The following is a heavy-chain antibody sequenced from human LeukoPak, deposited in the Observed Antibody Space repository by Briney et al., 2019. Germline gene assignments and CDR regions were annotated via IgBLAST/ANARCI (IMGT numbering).Heavy chain of an antibody. J-gene: IGHJ6*02. D-gene: IGHD3-3*01. CDR3: AKVRGDFSYYYYGMDV. CDR2: ISYDGSNK. Sequence: PGGSLRVSCAASGFTFSSYGMHWVRQAPGNGLEWVAVISYDGSNKYYADSVKGRFTISRDNSKNTLYLQMNSLRAEDTAVYYCAKVRGDFSYYYYGMDVWGQGTTVTVSS. CDR1: GFTFSSYG. V-gene: IGHV3-30*18.